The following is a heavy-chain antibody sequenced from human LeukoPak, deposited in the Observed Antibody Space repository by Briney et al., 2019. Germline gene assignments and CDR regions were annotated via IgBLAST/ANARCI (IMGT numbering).Heavy chain of an antibody. J-gene: IGHJ4*02. Sequence: ASVKVSCKASGGTFSSYAISWVRQAPGQGLEWMGGIIPIFGTANYAQKFQGRATITADESTSTAYMELSSLRSEDTAVYYCARAPNVLRFLEWDYWGQGTLVTVSS. CDR2: IIPIFGTA. CDR1: GGTFSSYA. D-gene: IGHD3-3*01. V-gene: IGHV1-69*13. CDR3: ARAPNVLRFLEWDY.